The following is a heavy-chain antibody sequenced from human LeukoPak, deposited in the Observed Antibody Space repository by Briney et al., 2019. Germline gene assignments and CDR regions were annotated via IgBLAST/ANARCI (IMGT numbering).Heavy chain of an antibody. CDR1: GFTFSSYA. Sequence: GGSLRLSCAASGFTFSSYAIAWVRQAPGKGLEWVSGISSSGGTTYYADSVKGRFGISRDNSKSTLYLQMNSLRAEDTAVYYCAKGPDSSSSFDYWGQGTLVTVSS. D-gene: IGHD6-6*01. CDR2: ISSSGGTT. CDR3: AKGPDSSSSFDY. J-gene: IGHJ4*02. V-gene: IGHV3-23*01.